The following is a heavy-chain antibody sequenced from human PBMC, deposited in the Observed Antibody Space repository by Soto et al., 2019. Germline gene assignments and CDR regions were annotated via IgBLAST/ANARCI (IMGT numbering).Heavy chain of an antibody. D-gene: IGHD3-10*01. Sequence: SETLSLTCTVSGGSISSYYWSWIRQPPGKGLEWIGHIYYSGNTNYNPSLKSRVTISVDTSKNQFSLKLSSVTAADTAVYYCARRSEYHYGSGKYYGLDVWGQGTTVTVSS. CDR3: ARRSEYHYGSGKYYGLDV. J-gene: IGHJ6*02. CDR1: GGSISSYY. CDR2: IYYSGNT. V-gene: IGHV4-59*01.